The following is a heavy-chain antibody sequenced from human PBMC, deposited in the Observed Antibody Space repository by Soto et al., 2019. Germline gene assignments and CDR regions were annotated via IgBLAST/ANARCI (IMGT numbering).Heavy chain of an antibody. CDR2: ISGSGDFT. J-gene: IGHJ3*02. D-gene: IGHD3-3*01. CDR3: ARGPTIFGVGVDAFEI. V-gene: IGHV3-23*01. Sequence: EVQMLESGGGLVQPGGSLRLSCAASGFTLSSYALSWVRQAPGKGLEWVSGISGSGDFTFDAESVRGRLAISRDNSMNTLYLQMNSLRVEYTAVYYCARGPTIFGVGVDAFEIWGQGTMATVSS. CDR1: GFTLSSYA.